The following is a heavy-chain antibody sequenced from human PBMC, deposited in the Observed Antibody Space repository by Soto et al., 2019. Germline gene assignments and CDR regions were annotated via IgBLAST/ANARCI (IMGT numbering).Heavy chain of an antibody. CDR1: GGTFSSYA. V-gene: IGHV1-69*01. CDR3: ARAPEGEWDSDGYGMDV. J-gene: IGHJ6*02. D-gene: IGHD1-26*01. Sequence: QVQLVQSGAEVKKPGSSVKVSCKASGGTFSSYAISWVRQAPGQGLEWMGGIIPIFGTANYAQKFQGRVTITADESTSTAYMELSSLRSEDTAVYYCARAPEGEWDSDGYGMDVWGQGTTFTVSS. CDR2: IIPIFGTA.